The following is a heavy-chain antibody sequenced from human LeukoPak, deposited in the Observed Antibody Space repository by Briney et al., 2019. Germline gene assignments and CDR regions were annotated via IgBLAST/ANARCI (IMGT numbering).Heavy chain of an antibody. V-gene: IGHV3-30*02. CDR2: IRYDGDDK. J-gene: IGHJ4*02. CDR1: GFTFRSYG. Sequence: GGSLRLSCAASGFTFRSYGMHWVRQAPGKGLEWVAFIRYDGDDKYYADSVKGRFTVSRDNSKNTVDLQMNNLRVDDTAIYYCAKDHANTPVVTNWGQGILVSVSS. D-gene: IGHD2-21*02. CDR3: AKDHANTPVVTN.